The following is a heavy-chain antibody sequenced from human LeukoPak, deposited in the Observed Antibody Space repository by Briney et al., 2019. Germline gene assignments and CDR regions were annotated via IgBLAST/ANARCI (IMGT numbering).Heavy chain of an antibody. Sequence: SETLSLTCAVYGGSFSVYYWSWIRQPPGKGLEWIGEINHSGSTNYNPSLKSRVTISVDTSKNKFSLTLSSVTAADTAVYYCARCNYGSGPPLYYYYYGMDVWGQGTTVTVSS. D-gene: IGHD3-10*01. CDR2: INHSGST. CDR1: GGSFSVYY. J-gene: IGHJ6*02. CDR3: ARCNYGSGPPLYYYYYGMDV. V-gene: IGHV4-34*01.